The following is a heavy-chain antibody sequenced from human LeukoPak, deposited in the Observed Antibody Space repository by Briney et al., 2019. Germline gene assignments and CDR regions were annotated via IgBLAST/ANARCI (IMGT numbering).Heavy chain of an antibody. CDR2: INPNSGGT. J-gene: IGHJ4*02. V-gene: IGHV1-2*02. Sequence: GASVKVSCKASGYTFTGYYMYWVRQAPGQGLEWMGWINPNSGGTNYAQKFQGRVTMTRDTSISTAYMELSRLRSDDTAVYYCARVIGRYTYDLPFDYWGQGTLLTVSS. CDR1: GYTFTGYY. D-gene: IGHD5-18*01. CDR3: ARVIGRYTYDLPFDY.